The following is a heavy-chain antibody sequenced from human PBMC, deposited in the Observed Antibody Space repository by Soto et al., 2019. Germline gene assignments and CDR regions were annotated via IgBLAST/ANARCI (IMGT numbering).Heavy chain of an antibody. V-gene: IGHV1-69*12. Sequence: QVQLEQSGAEVQKPGSSVKVSCKASGGTFSSSAFSWVRQAPGQGLEWMGGIMPVFPTPDYAQKFQDRVTITGDASTSTTNMELSGLRSEDTAIYYFARDKDRLQLGGNYYYILDVWGQGTTVIVSS. D-gene: IGHD5-12*01. CDR3: ARDKDRLQLGGNYYYILDV. CDR1: GGTFSSSA. CDR2: IMPVFPTP. J-gene: IGHJ6*02.